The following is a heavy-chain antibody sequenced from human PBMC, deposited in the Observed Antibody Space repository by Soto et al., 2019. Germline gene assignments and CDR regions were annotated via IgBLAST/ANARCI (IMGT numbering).Heavy chain of an antibody. Sequence: SVKVSCKASGFTFTSSAMQWVRQAPGQRLEWIGWIVVGSGNTNYAQKFQERVTITTDMSTSTAYMELSSLRSDDTAVYYCAADEYFVYCSSTSCDKRPNFVYGGKGKLFTVP. D-gene: IGHD2-2*02. J-gene: IGHJ4*02. CDR1: GFTFTSSA. CDR2: IVVGSGNT. CDR3: AADEYFVYCSSTSCDKRPNFVY. V-gene: IGHV1-58*02.